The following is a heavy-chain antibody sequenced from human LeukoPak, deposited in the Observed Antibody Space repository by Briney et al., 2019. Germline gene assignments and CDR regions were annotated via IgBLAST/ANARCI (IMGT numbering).Heavy chain of an antibody. D-gene: IGHD3-22*01. CDR3: ASPPYYYDSSGFYFDY. Sequence: VASVKVSCKTSGYTFTASYIHWVRQAPGQGLEWMGGIIPIFGTANYAQKFQGRVTITTDESTSTAYMELSSLRPEDTAVYYCASPPYYYDSSGFYFDYWGQGTLVTVSS. J-gene: IGHJ4*02. V-gene: IGHV1-69*05. CDR1: GYTFTASY. CDR2: IIPIFGTA.